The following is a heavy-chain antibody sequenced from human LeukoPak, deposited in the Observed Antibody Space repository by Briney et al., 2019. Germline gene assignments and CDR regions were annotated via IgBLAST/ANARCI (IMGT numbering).Heavy chain of an antibody. Sequence: SETLSVTCTVSGRSFSNNYWSWFRQPPGKLLEWIGYIYYIVSTNNNTSLKSGATISENTSQTQSSLNLSSLSAATTPCISCGSHKGFWGQGTLVTVSS. CDR2: IYYIVST. CDR1: GRSFSNNY. J-gene: IGHJ4*02. V-gene: IGHV4-34*11. CDR3: GSHKGF.